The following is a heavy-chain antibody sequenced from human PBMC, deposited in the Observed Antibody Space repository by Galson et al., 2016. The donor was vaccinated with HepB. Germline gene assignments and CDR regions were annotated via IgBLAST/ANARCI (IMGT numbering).Heavy chain of an antibody. CDR1: GFTFNRYG. CDR3: AKDGGYTYALGY. Sequence: SLRLSCAASGFTFNRYGMTWVRQAPGKGLECVSSISRSGDSTDYADSVKGRFTISRDNSKDTLYLQMNSLRAEDTAVYYCAKDGGYTYALGYWGRGTLVTVSS. CDR2: ISRSGDST. D-gene: IGHD5-18*01. V-gene: IGHV3-23*01. J-gene: IGHJ4*02.